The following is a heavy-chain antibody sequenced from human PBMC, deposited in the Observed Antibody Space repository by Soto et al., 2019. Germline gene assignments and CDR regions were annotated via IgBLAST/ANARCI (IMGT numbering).Heavy chain of an antibody. CDR3: ARHRIEVVWRGFDF. Sequence: TLSLTCTVSTDSSSFTNSYWGWIRQPPGKGLQWIGSSSYNGGTFYNPSLKGRVVISFDTSKKQSSLQVTSVTAADTAVYFCARHRIEVVWRGFDFWGQGSPVTVSS. D-gene: IGHD3-10*01. CDR1: TDSSSFTNSY. CDR2: SSYNGGT. J-gene: IGHJ4*02. V-gene: IGHV4-39*01.